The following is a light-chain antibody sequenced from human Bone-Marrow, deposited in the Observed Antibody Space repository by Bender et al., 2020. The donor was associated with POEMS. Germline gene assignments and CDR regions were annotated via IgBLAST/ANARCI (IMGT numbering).Light chain of an antibody. Sequence: QSVLTQPPSASGTPGQRVTISCSTSNSNVGYNYVYWYQQLPGTTPKLLIYRNDQRPSGVPDRFSGSKSGTSASLAISGLRSEDEADYFCASWDDSLSGPVFGGETKLTVL. CDR2: RND. V-gene: IGLV1-47*01. CDR3: ASWDDSLSGPV. J-gene: IGLJ3*02. CDR1: NSNVGYNY.